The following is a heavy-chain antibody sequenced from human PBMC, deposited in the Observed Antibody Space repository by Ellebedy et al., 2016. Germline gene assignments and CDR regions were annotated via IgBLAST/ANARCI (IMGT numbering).Heavy chain of an antibody. V-gene: IGHV3-53*01. CDR1: GFSVSSND. Sequence: GGSLRLSXAASGFSVSSNDMIWVRQRPGKGLECVSLINSGGATYYADSVEGRFTISRDNPKKKLYLQMNSLRAEDTAVYYCATRHYGGFDIWGRGTMVTVSS. D-gene: IGHD4-23*01. J-gene: IGHJ3*02. CDR3: ATRHYGGFDI. CDR2: INSGGAT.